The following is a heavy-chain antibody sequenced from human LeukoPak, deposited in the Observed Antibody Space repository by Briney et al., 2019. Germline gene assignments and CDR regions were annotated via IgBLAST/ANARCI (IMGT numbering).Heavy chain of an antibody. CDR2: ISSTSSTI. V-gene: IGHV3-48*02. CDR1: GFTFDRHA. CDR3: ARSGNYDC. Sequence: GGSLRLSCVASGFTFDRHAMCWVRQAPGKGLEWVSYISSTSSTIYYADSVKGRFTISRDNAKNSLYLQMNSLRDEDTAVYYCARSGNYDCWGQGTLVTVSS. D-gene: IGHD1-1*01. J-gene: IGHJ4*02.